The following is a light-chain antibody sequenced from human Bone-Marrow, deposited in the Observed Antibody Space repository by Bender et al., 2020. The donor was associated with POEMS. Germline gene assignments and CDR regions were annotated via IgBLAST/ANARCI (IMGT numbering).Light chain of an antibody. Sequence: QSALTQPRSVSGSPGQSVTISCTGTSSDVGGYKYVSWYQHHPGKAPKLVIFDVTKRPSGVPDRFSGSKSGNTASLTISGLQAEDEADYFCCSYAGSYTFVFGAGTRLTVL. V-gene: IGLV2-11*01. CDR3: CSYAGSYTFV. CDR1: SSDVGGYKY. CDR2: DVT. J-gene: IGLJ2*01.